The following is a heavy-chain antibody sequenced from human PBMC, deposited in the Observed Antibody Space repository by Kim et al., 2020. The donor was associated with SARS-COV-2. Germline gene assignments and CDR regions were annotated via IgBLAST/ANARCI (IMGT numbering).Heavy chain of an antibody. J-gene: IGHJ3*02. CDR3: AKDLSRSNNPRVQLRYFDWLLSVAAFDI. CDR2: ISGSGGST. Sequence: GGSLRLSCAASGFTFSSYAMSWVRQAPGKGLEWVSAISGSGGSTYYADSVKGRFTISRDNSKNTLYLQMNSLRAEDTAVYYCAKDLSRSNNPRVQLRYFDWLLSVAAFDIWGQGTMVTVSS. V-gene: IGHV3-23*01. CDR1: GFTFSSYA. D-gene: IGHD3-9*01.